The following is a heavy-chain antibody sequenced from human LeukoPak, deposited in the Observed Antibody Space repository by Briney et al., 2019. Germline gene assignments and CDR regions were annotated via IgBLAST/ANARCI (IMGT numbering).Heavy chain of an antibody. J-gene: IGHJ6*02. CDR3: ARDGGYYYDSSAYYYYYGMDV. V-gene: IGHV4-61*01. D-gene: IGHD3-22*01. CDR1: GGSISSSSYY. CDR2: IYYSGST. Sequence: SETLSLTCTVSGGSISSSSYYWSWIRQPPGKGLEWIGYIYYSGSTNYNPSLKSRVTISVDTSKNQFSLKLSSVTAADTAVYYCARDGGYYYDSSAYYYYYGMDVWGQGTTVTVSS.